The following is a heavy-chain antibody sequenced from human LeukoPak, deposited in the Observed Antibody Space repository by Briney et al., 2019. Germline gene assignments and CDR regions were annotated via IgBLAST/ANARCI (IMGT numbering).Heavy chain of an antibody. CDR2: VVPIFGLP. CDR1: GDSFNKFA. V-gene: IGHV1-69*01. D-gene: IGHD3-16*01. Sequence: SVKVSCKASGDSFNKFAISWVRQAPGQGLEWMGGVVPIFGLPNYAEKFQGRVTITADEPTRTAYMELSSLRSEDTAVYYCARGDYLLTHYYYFMDVWGKGTTVTVSS. J-gene: IGHJ6*03. CDR3: ARGDYLLTHYYYFMDV.